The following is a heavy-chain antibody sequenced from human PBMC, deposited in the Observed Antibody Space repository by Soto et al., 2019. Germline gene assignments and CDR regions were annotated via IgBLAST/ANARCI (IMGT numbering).Heavy chain of an antibody. V-gene: IGHV3-23*01. Sequence: EVQLLESGGGLVQPGGSLRLSCAASGFTFSSYAMSWVRQAPGKGLEWVSAISGSGGSTYYADSVKGRFTISRDNSKNTLYVQMNSLRAEDTAVYYCAKVSRFLEWLYLDYWGQGTLVTVSS. CDR3: AKVSRFLEWLYLDY. D-gene: IGHD3-3*01. CDR1: GFTFSSYA. J-gene: IGHJ4*02. CDR2: ISGSGGST.